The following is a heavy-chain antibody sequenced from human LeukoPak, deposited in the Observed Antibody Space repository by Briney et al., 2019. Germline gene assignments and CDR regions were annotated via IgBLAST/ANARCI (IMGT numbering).Heavy chain of an antibody. CDR2: ISYDGSNK. D-gene: IGHD4-11*01. V-gene: IGHV3-30-3*01. CDR3: AKDRTTRAPLEYFQH. J-gene: IGHJ1*01. CDR1: GFTFSSYA. Sequence: GRSLRLSCAASGFTFSSYAMHWVRQAPGKGLEWVAVISYDGSNKYYADSVKGRFTISRDNSKNTLYLQMNSLRAEDTAVYYCAKDRTTRAPLEYFQHWGQGTLVTVSS.